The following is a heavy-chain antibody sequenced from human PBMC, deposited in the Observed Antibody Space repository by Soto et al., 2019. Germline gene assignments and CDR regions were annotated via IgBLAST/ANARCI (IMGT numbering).Heavy chain of an antibody. CDR3: ATGGAYSSPYYYYGMDV. Sequence: ASVKVSCKASGYTFTSYAMHWVRQAPGQRLEWMGWINAGNGNTKYSQKLQGRVTITRDTSASTAYMELSSLRSEDTAVYYCATGGAYSSPYYYYGMDVWGQGTTVTVSS. J-gene: IGHJ6*02. CDR2: INAGNGNT. CDR1: GYTFTSYA. V-gene: IGHV1-3*01. D-gene: IGHD6-13*01.